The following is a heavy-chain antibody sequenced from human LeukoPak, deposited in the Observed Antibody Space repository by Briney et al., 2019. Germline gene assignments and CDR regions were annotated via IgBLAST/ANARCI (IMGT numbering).Heavy chain of an antibody. Sequence: GGSLRLSCAASGFTFSGSAMHWVRQASGKGLEWVGRIRSKANSYATAYAASVKGRFTVSRDDSKNTAYLQMNSLKTEDTAVYYCARVPPDGVVVTPGAFDIWGQGTMVTVSS. D-gene: IGHD3-22*01. CDR1: GFTFSGSA. CDR3: ARVPPDGVVVTPGAFDI. J-gene: IGHJ3*02. V-gene: IGHV3-73*01. CDR2: IRSKANSYAT.